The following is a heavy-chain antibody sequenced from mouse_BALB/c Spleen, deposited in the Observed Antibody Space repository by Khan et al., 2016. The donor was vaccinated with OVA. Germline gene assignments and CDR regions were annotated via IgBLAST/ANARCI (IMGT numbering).Heavy chain of an antibody. CDR1: GYSINSGYA. D-gene: IGHD1-1*01. CDR2: ISYSGVT. Sequence: EVELVESGPGLVKPSQSLSLTCTVTGYSINSGYAWNWIRQFPGNNLEWMGYISYSGVTSYTPSLKSRLSITRDTSKNQFFLQLNSVTTEDTATYYCARGNYYGYYFDYWGQGTTLTVSS. CDR3: ARGNYYGYYFDY. V-gene: IGHV3-2*02. J-gene: IGHJ2*01.